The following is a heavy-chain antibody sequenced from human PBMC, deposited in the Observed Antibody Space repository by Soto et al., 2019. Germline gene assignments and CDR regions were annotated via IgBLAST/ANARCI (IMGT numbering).Heavy chain of an antibody. CDR3: ARDPPPPDD. J-gene: IGHJ4*02. Sequence: QVQLVQSGAEVKKPGASVKVSCKASGYTFASYAISWMRQAPGQGLEWMGWISAYNGNTNYAQKLQGRVTMPTDTSTSTAYMELRSLGSDDTAVYYCARDPPPPDDWGQGTLVTVSS. CDR2: ISAYNGNT. CDR1: GYTFASYA. V-gene: IGHV1-18*01.